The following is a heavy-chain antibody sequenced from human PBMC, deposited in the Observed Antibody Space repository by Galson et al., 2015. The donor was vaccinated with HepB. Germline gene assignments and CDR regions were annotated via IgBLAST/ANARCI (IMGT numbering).Heavy chain of an antibody. CDR2: IWYDGSNK. CDR1: GFTFSSYG. V-gene: IGHV3-33*01. CDR3: ARGPPYEVIVVVQEFDY. J-gene: IGHJ4*02. Sequence: SLRLSCAASGFTFSSYGMHWVRQAPGKGLEWVAVIWYDGSNKYYADSVKGRFTISRDNSKNTLYLQMNSLRAEDTAVYYCARGPPYEVIVVVQEFDYWGQGTLVTVSS. D-gene: IGHD3-22*01.